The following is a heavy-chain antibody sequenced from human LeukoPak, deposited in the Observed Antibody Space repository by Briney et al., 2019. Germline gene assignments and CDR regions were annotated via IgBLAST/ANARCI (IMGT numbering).Heavy chain of an antibody. Sequence: PSGTLSLTCAVSGGSISSNIWWSWVRQPPGKGLEWIGEISHIGSTNYNPSLKSRVSMSVDKSKNQFSLKLSSVTAADTAVYYCACYYDSSGYRFDYWGQGALVTVSS. CDR2: ISHIGST. J-gene: IGHJ4*02. CDR1: GGSISSNIW. CDR3: ACYYDSSGYRFDY. V-gene: IGHV4-4*02. D-gene: IGHD3-22*01.